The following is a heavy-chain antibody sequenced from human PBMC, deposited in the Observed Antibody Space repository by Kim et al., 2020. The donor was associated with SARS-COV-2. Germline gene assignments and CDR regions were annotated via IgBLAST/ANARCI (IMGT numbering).Heavy chain of an antibody. CDR2: IWYDGSNK. V-gene: IGHV3-33*06. Sequence: GGSLRLSCAASGFTFSSYGMHWVRQAPGKGLEWVAVIWYDGSNKYYADSVKGRFTISRDNSKNTLYLQMNSLRAEDTAVYYCAKNGRLLSGVHYFDYWGQGTLVTVSS. J-gene: IGHJ4*02. CDR3: AKNGRLLSGVHYFDY. D-gene: IGHD2-21*02. CDR1: GFTFSSYG.